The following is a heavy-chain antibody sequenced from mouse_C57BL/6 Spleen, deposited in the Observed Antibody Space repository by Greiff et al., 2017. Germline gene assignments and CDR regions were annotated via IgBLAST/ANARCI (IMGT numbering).Heavy chain of an antibody. Sequence: VKLMESGPELVKPGASVKISCKASGYAFSSSWMNWVKQRPGKGLEWIGRLSPGDGDTNYNGKFKGQATLTADTSYSTAYMQITSLTSEDAAVYLCAGEGDAIDYGGQGTSVTVSS. D-gene: IGHD2-13*01. CDR1: GYAFSSSW. J-gene: IGHJ4*01. CDR2: LSPGDGDT. CDR3: AGEGDAIDY. V-gene: IGHV1-82*01.